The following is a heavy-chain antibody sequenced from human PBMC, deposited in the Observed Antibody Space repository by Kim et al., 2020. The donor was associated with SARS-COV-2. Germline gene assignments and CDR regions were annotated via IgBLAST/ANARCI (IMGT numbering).Heavy chain of an antibody. J-gene: IGHJ5*02. D-gene: IGHD6-13*01. CDR1: GYTFTSYD. Sequence: ASVKVSCKASGYTFTSYDINWVRQATGQGLEWMGWMNPNSGNTGYAQKFQGRVTMTRNTSISTAYMELSSLRSEDTAVYYCARLPITPPRFYRKQQLVFWFDPWGQGTLVTVSS. V-gene: IGHV1-8*01. CDR2: MNPNSGNT. CDR3: ARLPITPPRFYRKQQLVFWFDP.